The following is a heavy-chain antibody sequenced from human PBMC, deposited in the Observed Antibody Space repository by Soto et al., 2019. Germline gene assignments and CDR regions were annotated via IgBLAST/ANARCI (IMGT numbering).Heavy chain of an antibody. CDR3: ARVRYSSGWAHNVDAFDI. Sequence: ASVKVSCKASGYTFTSYDINWVRQATGQGLEWMGWMNPNSGNTGYAQKFQGRVTMTRNTSISTAYMELSSLRSEDTAVYYCARVRYSSGWAHNVDAFDIWGQGTMVTVSS. D-gene: IGHD6-19*01. CDR2: MNPNSGNT. J-gene: IGHJ3*02. V-gene: IGHV1-8*01. CDR1: GYTFTSYD.